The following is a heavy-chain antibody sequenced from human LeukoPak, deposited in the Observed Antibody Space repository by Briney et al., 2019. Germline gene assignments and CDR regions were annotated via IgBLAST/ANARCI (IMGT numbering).Heavy chain of an antibody. CDR3: AKDVHSSSWYGYFQH. CDR2: ISWNSGSI. J-gene: IGHJ1*01. Sequence: GGSLRLSCAASGFTFDNYAMHCVRQPPGKGLEWVSGISWNSGSIGYADSVKGRFTISRDNAKISLYLQMNSLRAEDTALYYCAKDVHSSSWYGYFQHWGQGTLVTVSS. D-gene: IGHD6-13*01. CDR1: GFTFDNYA. V-gene: IGHV3-9*01.